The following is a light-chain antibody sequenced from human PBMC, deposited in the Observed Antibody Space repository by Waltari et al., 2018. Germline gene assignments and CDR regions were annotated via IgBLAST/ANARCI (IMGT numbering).Light chain of an antibody. Sequence: EIVLTQSPGTLSLSPGDRATLYCRASQSVDSAYLAWFQQKPGQAPSLLIYGASSRATGIPDRFSGSASGTGFTLTISRLEPEDFAIYYCQQYGNSPPYTFGQGTKLEIK. CDR3: QQYGNSPPYT. J-gene: IGKJ2*01. CDR1: QSVDSAY. CDR2: GAS. V-gene: IGKV3-20*01.